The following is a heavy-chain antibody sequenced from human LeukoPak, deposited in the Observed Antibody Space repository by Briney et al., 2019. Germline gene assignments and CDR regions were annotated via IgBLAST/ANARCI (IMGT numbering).Heavy chain of an antibody. CDR3: AREGRRITIFGVVLAFDI. D-gene: IGHD3-3*01. Sequence: PSETLSLTCAVYGGSFSGYYWSWIRQPPGKGLEWIGEINHSGSTNYNPSLKSRVTISVDTSKNQFSLKLSSVTAADTAVYYCAREGRRITIFGVVLAFDIWGQGTMVTVSS. CDR1: GGSFSGYY. J-gene: IGHJ3*02. V-gene: IGHV4-34*01. CDR2: INHSGST.